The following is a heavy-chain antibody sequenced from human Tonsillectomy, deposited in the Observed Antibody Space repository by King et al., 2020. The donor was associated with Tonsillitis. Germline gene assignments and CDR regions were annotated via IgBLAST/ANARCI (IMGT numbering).Heavy chain of an antibody. V-gene: IGHV3-33*01. Sequence: QVQLVESGGGVVQPGRSLRLSCAASGFTFSSYGMHWVRQAPGKGLEWVAVIWYDGSNKYYADSVKGRFTISRDNSKNTLYLQMNSLRAEDTAVYYCARAEDYYGSGDVDYWGQGTLVTVSS. J-gene: IGHJ4*02. CDR2: IWYDGSNK. CDR1: GFTFSSYG. D-gene: IGHD3-10*01. CDR3: ARAEDYYGSGDVDY.